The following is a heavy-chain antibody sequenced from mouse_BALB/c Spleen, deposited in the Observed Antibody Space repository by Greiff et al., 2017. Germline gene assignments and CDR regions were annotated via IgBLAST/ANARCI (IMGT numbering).Heavy chain of an antibody. V-gene: IGHV1-4*01. J-gene: IGHJ2*01. CDR3: ARQDYDRDFDY. CDR1: GYTFTSYT. Sequence: VKLVESGAELARPGASVKMSCKASGYTFTSYTMHWVKQRPGQGLEWIGYINPSSGYTNYNQKFKDKATLTADKSSSTAYMQLSSLTSEDSAVYYCARQDYDRDFDYWGQGTTLTVSS. CDR2: INPSSGYT. D-gene: IGHD2-4*01.